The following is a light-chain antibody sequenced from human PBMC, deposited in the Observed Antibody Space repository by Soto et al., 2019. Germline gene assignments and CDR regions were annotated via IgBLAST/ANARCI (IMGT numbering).Light chain of an antibody. CDR1: QSISNF. V-gene: IGKV1-8*01. CDR3: QQYYIYPRP. CDR2: SAS. Sequence: SPSSLSSSVRERFTITCRASQSISNFLNWYQQKPGQAPKLLISSASNVQSGVPSRFSGSGSGTDFTLTISCLQSEDFATYYCQQYYIYPRPFGQGTKVDIK. J-gene: IGKJ1*01.